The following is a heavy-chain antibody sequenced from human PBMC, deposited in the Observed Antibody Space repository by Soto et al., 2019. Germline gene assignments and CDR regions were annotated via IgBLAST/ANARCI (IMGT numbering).Heavy chain of an antibody. Sequence: QVQLVESGGGVVQPGGSLRLSCTTSGFTFNTYGMHWVRQAPGKWLEWVAIIWYEGSNKYYADSVKGRFTISRDNSKNMLYLQMNSLTAEDTALYYCARDDGTGDYWYSWPFNYGVDVWGQGTTVPFSS. J-gene: IGHJ6*02. CDR3: ARDDGTGDYWYSWPFNYGVDV. D-gene: IGHD3-22*01. V-gene: IGHV3-33*08. CDR2: IWYEGSNK. CDR1: GFTFNTYG.